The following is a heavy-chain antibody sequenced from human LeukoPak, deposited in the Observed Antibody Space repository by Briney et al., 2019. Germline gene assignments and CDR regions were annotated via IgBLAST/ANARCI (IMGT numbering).Heavy chain of an antibody. CDR1: GYSFTGYY. J-gene: IGHJ4*02. CDR2: MNSNGVGT. V-gene: IGHV1-2*02. D-gene: IGHD3-22*01. Sequence: ASVKVSCKASGYSFTGYYIHWVRQAPGQGLEGMGWMNSNGVGTHYAQKFEDRVTMTRDTSISTAYMELSRVLSDDTAVYFCARARYYDNSGYPSFDYWGQGTLVTVSS. CDR3: ARARYYDNSGYPSFDY.